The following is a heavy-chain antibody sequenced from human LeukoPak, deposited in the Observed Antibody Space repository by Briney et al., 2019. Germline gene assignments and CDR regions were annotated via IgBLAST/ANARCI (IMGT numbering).Heavy chain of an antibody. CDR3: ARDGGEWLRLSRQINWVDP. CDR1: GGSISSSSYY. D-gene: IGHD5-12*01. CDR2: IYYSGSSGST. J-gene: IGHJ5*02. Sequence: PSETLSLTCTVSGGSISSSSYYWGWIRQPPGKGLEWIGSIYYSGSSGSTYYNPSPKSRVTISVDTSKNQFSLKLSSVTAADTAVYYCARDGGEWLRLSRQINWVDPWGQGTLVTVSS. V-gene: IGHV4-39*07.